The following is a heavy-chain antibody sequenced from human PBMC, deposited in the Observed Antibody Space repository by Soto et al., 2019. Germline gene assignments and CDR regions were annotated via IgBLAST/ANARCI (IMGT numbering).Heavy chain of an antibody. CDR2: ISSGSTNI. V-gene: IGHV3-11*01. D-gene: IGHD1-1*01. CDR3: ARDRNAAGSDY. CDR1: GFTFSDFY. Sequence: TGGSLILSCAASGFTFSDFYMSWIRKAPGKGLEWISYISSGSTNIFYADSVKGRFTVSRDNAKNSVYLQMDSLRAEDTAVYYCARDRNAAGSDYWGQGTLVTVS. J-gene: IGHJ4*02.